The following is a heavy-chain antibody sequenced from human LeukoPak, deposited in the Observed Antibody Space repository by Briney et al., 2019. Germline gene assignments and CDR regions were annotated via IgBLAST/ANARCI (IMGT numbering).Heavy chain of an antibody. J-gene: IGHJ6*02. CDR1: GYSFTSYW. CDR3: ARQRYCSGGSCYSDYYYYYGMDV. V-gene: IGHV5-51*01. Sequence: GESLKISCKGSGYSFTSYWIGWVRQMPGKGLEWMGIIYPGDSDTRYSPSFQGQVTISADKSISTAYLQWSSLKASDTAMYYCARQRYCSGGSCYSDYYYYYGMDVWGQGTTVTVSS. D-gene: IGHD2-15*01. CDR2: IYPGDSDT.